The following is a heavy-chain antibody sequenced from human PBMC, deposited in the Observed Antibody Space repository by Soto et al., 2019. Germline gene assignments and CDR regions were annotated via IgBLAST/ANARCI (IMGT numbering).Heavy chain of an antibody. CDR1: GFTFSSYD. CDR2: IGTAGDT. J-gene: IGHJ3*02. D-gene: IGHD6-19*01. Sequence: GGSLRLSCAASGFTFSSYDMHWFRQETGKGLEWVSAIGTAGDTHYLDSVKGRFTTSRDNGRNSLYLQMNSLRAGDTAVYYCARDPSGWGLDIWGQGTMVTVSS. V-gene: IGHV3-13*01. CDR3: ARDPSGWGLDI.